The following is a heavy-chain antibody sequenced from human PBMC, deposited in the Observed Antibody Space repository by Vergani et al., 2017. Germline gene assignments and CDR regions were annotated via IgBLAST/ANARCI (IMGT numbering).Heavy chain of an antibody. Sequence: EVQLLESGGGLVQPGGSLRLSCAASGFTFSSCAMNWVRPAPGKGLEWVSAISGSGGSTYYADSVKGRFTISRDNSKNTLYLQMNSLRVEDTAVYYCAKGGTELELRANTYYYDNMDVWGKGTTVTVSS. CDR3: AKGGTELELRANTYYYDNMDV. V-gene: IGHV3-23*01. D-gene: IGHD1-7*01. CDR1: GFTFSSCA. CDR2: ISGSGGST. J-gene: IGHJ6*03.